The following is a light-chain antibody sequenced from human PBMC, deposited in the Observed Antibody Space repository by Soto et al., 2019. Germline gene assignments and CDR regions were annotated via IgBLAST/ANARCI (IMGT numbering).Light chain of an antibody. CDR1: QSVSSSY. CDR2: GAF. Sequence: EIVLTQSPGTLSLSPGERATLSCRASQSVSSSYLAWYQQKPGQAPRLLIYGAFSRTTCIPNRFSGSESRTAFTLNSCRLEPEDLGVYYCQQYGNSPPYTFGQGTQREIK. J-gene: IGKJ2*01. V-gene: IGKV3-20*01. CDR3: QQYGNSPPYT.